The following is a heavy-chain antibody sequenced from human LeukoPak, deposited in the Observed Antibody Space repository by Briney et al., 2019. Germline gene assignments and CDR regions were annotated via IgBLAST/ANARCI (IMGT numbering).Heavy chain of an antibody. CDR1: GFTFSSYG. CDR2: IWYDGSNK. Sequence: GGSLRLSCAASGFTFSSYGMHWVRQAPGKGLEWVAVIWYDGSNKYYADSVKGRFTISRDNSKNTLYLQMNSLRAGDTAVYYCAREGPKDWMATISFDYWGQGTLVTVSS. CDR3: AREGPKDWMATISFDY. V-gene: IGHV3-33*01. J-gene: IGHJ4*02. D-gene: IGHD5-24*01.